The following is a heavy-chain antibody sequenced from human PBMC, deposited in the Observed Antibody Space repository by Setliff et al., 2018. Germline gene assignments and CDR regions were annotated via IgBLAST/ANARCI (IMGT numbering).Heavy chain of an antibody. CDR2: VNGDGSRK. V-gene: IGHV3-74*01. Sequence: GESLKISCAASGLTLSGSWVHWVRQAPGRGLVWVSSVNGDGSRKTYADSVKGRFIVSSDNANQSLYLQMNSLRAEDTAVYYCARLALTGYDSSGYYYALEYYYYMDVWGKGTTVTVSS. CDR1: GLTLSGSW. CDR3: ARLALTGYDSSGYYYALEYYYYMDV. D-gene: IGHD3-22*01. J-gene: IGHJ6*03.